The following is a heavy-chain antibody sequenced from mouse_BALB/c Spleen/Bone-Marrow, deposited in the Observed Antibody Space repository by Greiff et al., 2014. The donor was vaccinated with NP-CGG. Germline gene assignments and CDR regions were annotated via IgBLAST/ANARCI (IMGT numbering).Heavy chain of an antibody. CDR1: GFNIKDTH. D-gene: IGHD1-1*01. CDR2: IDPAKGNT. V-gene: IGHV14-3*02. CDR3: PRGYGRTAWFAY. J-gene: IGHJ3*01. Sequence: EVQLQQSGAEVVKPGASVKLSCTASGFNIKDTHIHWVKQRPEQGLEWIGMIDPAKGNTKYDPKFQGKATITSDTSSNTAYLQLSSLTSEDTAVYYCPRGYGRTAWFAYWGQGTLVTVSA.